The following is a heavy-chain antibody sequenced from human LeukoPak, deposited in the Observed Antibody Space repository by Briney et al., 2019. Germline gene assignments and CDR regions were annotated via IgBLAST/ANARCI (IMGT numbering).Heavy chain of an antibody. J-gene: IGHJ4*02. D-gene: IGHD5-12*01. V-gene: IGHV3-30-3*01. CDR2: ISYDGSNK. CDR1: GFTFSSYA. Sequence: PGGSLRLSCAASGFTFSSYAMHWVRQAPGKGLEWVAVISYDGSNKYYADSVKGRFTISRDNSKNTLYVQMNSLRAEDTAVYYCARGRIYNGAKGYYFDYWGQGTLVTVSS. CDR3: ARGRIYNGAKGYYFDY.